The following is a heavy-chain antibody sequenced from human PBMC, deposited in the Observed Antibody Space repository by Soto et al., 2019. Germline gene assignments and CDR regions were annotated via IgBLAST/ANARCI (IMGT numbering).Heavy chain of an antibody. D-gene: IGHD3-10*01. Sequence: GGSLRLSCAASGFTFSSYSMSWVRQAPGKGLEWVSGFRTGGDDGTAYYADSVKGRFTISRDNSKNALFLQMNSLRAEDTAIYYCAKKVNSGPGSQYFDYWGQGTLVTVSS. CDR2: FRTGGDDGTA. J-gene: IGHJ4*02. V-gene: IGHV3-23*01. CDR3: AKKVNSGPGSQYFDY. CDR1: GFTFSSYS.